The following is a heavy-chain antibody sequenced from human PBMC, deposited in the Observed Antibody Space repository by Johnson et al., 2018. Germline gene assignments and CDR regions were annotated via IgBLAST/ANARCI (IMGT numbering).Heavy chain of an antibody. CDR2: IFPSDSDT. Sequence: VQLVQSGAEVKKPGESLKIFCKGSGYSFTNYWIGWVRQMPGKGLEWMGIIFPSDSDTRYSPSFQGQVTISANKSISTAYLQWGSLEAADPAIYYCATYSGNIQGVGTLCAFDIWGQGTMVTVSS. CDR3: ATYSGNIQGVGTLCAFDI. D-gene: IGHD1-26*01. V-gene: IGHV5-51*01. J-gene: IGHJ3*02. CDR1: GYSFTNYW.